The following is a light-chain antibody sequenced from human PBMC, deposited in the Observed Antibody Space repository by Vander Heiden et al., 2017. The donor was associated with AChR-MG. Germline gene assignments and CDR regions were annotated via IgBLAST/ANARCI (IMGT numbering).Light chain of an antibody. V-gene: IGKV2-29*02. J-gene: IGKJ4*01. Sequence: DIVLTQTPLSLSVTPGQSASISCKSSQSLLHSDGKTSLYWYLQKPGQSPQLLIYEIFRRFSGVPERFSGSGSGTDFTLKISRVEAEDVGIYYCRQAVHLPLTFGAGTKVEI. CDR1: QSLLHSDGKTS. CDR3: RQAVHLPLT. CDR2: EIF.